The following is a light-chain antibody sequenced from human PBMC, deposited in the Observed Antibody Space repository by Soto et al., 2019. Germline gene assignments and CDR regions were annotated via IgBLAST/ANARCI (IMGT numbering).Light chain of an antibody. Sequence: DTQMTQSPSSLSASVGDRVTITFRASQSISSYLNWYQQKPGKAPKLLIYAASSLQSGVPSRFSGSGSGTDFTLTISSLQPEDFATYYCQQSYSTPPTFGQGTKVDIK. CDR1: QSISSY. CDR3: QQSYSTPPT. V-gene: IGKV1-39*01. J-gene: IGKJ1*01. CDR2: AAS.